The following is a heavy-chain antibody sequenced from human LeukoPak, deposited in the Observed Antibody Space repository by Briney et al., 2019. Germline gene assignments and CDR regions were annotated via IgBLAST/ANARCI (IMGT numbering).Heavy chain of an antibody. Sequence: SEALSLTCTGSGGSISSYYWSWIRQPAGKGLEWIGRIYTSGSTNYNPSLKSRVTMSVDTSKNQFSLKLSSVTAADTAVYYCARERWGYSYGYGTYYFDYWGQGTLVTVSS. CDR3: ARERWGYSYGYGTYYFDY. CDR1: GGSISSYY. V-gene: IGHV4-4*07. J-gene: IGHJ4*02. D-gene: IGHD5-18*01. CDR2: IYTSGST.